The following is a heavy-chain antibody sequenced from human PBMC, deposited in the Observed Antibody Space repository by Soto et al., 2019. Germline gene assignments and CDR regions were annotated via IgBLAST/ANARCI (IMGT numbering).Heavy chain of an antibody. CDR1: GFTFSSYG. CDR2: IWYDGSNK. D-gene: IGHD3-16*01. V-gene: IGHV3-33*01. CDR3: ARYPYTSSYWYFDL. Sequence: QVQLVESGGGVVQPGRSLRLSCAASGFTFSSYGMHWVRQAPGKGLEWVAVIWYDGSNKYYADSVKGRFTISRDNSKNTLYLQMNSLRAEDTAVYYCARYPYTSSYWYFDLWGRGTLVTVSS. J-gene: IGHJ2*01.